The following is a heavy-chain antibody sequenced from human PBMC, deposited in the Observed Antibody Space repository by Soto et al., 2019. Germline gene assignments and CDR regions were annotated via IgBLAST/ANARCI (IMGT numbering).Heavy chain of an antibody. CDR2: ISGSGGST. CDR3: AKDWGYGSGSYYNPDGFDY. J-gene: IGHJ4*02. D-gene: IGHD3-10*01. Sequence: GGSLRLSCAASGFTFSSYAMSWVRQAPGKGLEWVSAISGSGGSTYYADSVKGRFTISRDNSKNTLYLQMNSLRAEDTAVYYCAKDWGYGSGSYYNPDGFDYWGQGTLVTVSS. V-gene: IGHV3-23*01. CDR1: GFTFSSYA.